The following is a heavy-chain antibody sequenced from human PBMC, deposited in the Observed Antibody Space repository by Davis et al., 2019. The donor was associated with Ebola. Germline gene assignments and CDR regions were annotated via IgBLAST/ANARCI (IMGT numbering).Heavy chain of an antibody. V-gene: IGHV3-23*01. CDR3: AKVEFDGYFGTNGGFDY. CDR1: GFIFRRFS. CDR2: LSGVGGSP. Sequence: GESLKISCRVSGFIFRRFSMTWVRQAPGKGLEWVSALSGVGGSPYYADSVNGRFTISRDNSRNTLYLHMDSLRVEDTAIYYCAKVEFDGYFGTNGGFDYWGQGALVTVSS. J-gene: IGHJ4*02. D-gene: IGHD3-22*01.